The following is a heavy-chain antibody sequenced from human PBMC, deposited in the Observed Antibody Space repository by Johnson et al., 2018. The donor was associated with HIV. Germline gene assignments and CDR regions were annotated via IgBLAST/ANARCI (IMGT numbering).Heavy chain of an antibody. V-gene: IGHV3-13*01. CDR2: IGTAGDT. D-gene: IGHD1-26*01. J-gene: IGHJ3*02. CDR1: GFTFSRYD. Sequence: VQLVESGGGVVQPGRSLRLSCAASGFTFSRYDMNWVRQATGKGLEWVSAIGTAGDTYYPGSVKGRFTISRENAKNSLYLQMNSLRAEDTAVYYCARELSGDAFDIWGQGTMVTVSS. CDR3: ARELSGDAFDI.